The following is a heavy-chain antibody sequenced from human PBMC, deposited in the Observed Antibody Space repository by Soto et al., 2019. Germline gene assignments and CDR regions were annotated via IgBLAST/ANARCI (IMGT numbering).Heavy chain of an antibody. V-gene: IGHV4-34*01. CDR3: ARGIAAAGKFDY. D-gene: IGHD6-13*01. CDR1: GGSFSGYY. J-gene: IGHJ4*02. Sequence: QVQLQQWGAGLLKPSETLSLTCAVYGGSFSGYYWSWIRQPPGKGLEWIGEINHSGSTNYNPSLKSRVTISVDTSKNQFSLKLSSVTAADTAVYYCARGIAAAGKFDYWGQGTLVTGSS. CDR2: INHSGST.